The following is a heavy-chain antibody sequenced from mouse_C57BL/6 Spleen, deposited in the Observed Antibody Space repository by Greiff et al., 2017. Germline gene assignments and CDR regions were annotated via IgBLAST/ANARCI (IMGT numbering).Heavy chain of an antibody. Sequence: VQLQESGPELVKPGASVKISCKASGYAFSSSWMNWVKQRPGKGLEWIGRIYPGDGDTNYNGKFKGKATLTADKSSSTAYMQLSSLTSEDSAVYFCASGTGFAYWGQGTLVTVSA. D-gene: IGHD4-1*01. CDR3: ASGTGFAY. CDR2: IYPGDGDT. CDR1: GYAFSSSW. V-gene: IGHV1-82*01. J-gene: IGHJ3*01.